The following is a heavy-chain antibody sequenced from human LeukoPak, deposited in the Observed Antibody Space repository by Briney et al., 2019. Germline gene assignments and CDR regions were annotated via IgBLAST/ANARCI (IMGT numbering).Heavy chain of an antibody. CDR3: AKQESWSNFDS. CDR2: ISGSGGST. CDR1: GFTFSSYA. Sequence: GGSLRLPCPASGFTFSSYAMSWVRQAPGKGLEWVSAISGSGGSTFSADSVKGRFTISRDNSKNTLYLQMNSLRADDTAVYYCAKQESWSNFDSWGQGTLVTVSS. V-gene: IGHV3-23*01. J-gene: IGHJ4*02. D-gene: IGHD2-15*01.